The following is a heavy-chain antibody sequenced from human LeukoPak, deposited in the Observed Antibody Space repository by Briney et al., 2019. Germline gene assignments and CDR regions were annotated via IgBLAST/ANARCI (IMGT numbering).Heavy chain of an antibody. CDR3: ARVGSGEFFYYYMDV. J-gene: IGHJ6*03. V-gene: IGHV3-9*01. CDR2: ISWNSGTI. CDR1: GFTFDDYA. D-gene: IGHD3-10*01. Sequence: GRSLRLSCAASGFTFDDYAMHWVRQAPGKGLEWVSGISWNSGTIGYADSVKGRFTISRDNAKNSLYLQMNSLRAEDTAVYYCARVGSGEFFYYYMDVWGKGTTVTISS.